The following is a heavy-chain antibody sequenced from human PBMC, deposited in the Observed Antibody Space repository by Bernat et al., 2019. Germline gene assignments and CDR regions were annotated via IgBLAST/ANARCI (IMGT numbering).Heavy chain of an antibody. D-gene: IGHD6-13*01. CDR3: AKVRHSSSWYIMYFDY. CDR1: GFTFSSYT. J-gene: IGHJ4*02. CDR2: ISGSGGST. Sequence: EVQLLESGGGLVQPGGSLRLSCAASGFTFSSYTMSWVRQAPGKGLEWVSAISGSGGSTYYADSVKGRFTISRDNSKNTLYLQMNSLRAEDTAVYYCAKVRHSSSWYIMYFDYWGQGTLVTVSS. V-gene: IGHV3-23*01.